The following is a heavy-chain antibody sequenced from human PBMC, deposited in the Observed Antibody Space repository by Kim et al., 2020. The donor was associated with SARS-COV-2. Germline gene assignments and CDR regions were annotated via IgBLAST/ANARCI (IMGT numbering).Heavy chain of an antibody. Sequence: GGSLRLSCAASGFTFDDYAMHWVRQAPGKGLEWVSGISWNSGSIGYADSVKGRFTISRDNAKNSLYLQMNSLRAEDTALYYCAKDSPCGEGSFDYWGQGTLVTVSS. V-gene: IGHV3-9*01. CDR1: GFTFDDYA. CDR3: AKDSPCGEGSFDY. D-gene: IGHD3-10*01. J-gene: IGHJ4*02. CDR2: ISWNSGSI.